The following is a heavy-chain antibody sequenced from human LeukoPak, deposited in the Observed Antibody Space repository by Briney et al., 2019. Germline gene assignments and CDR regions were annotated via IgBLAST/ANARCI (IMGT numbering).Heavy chain of an antibody. CDR3: AGSTTGTTFIGY. D-gene: IGHD1-1*01. Sequence: SETLSLTCTVSGDSISSYYWTWIRQPPGKGLEWIGYMYSSGSTDSNPSLKSRVAMSVDTSKNQFSLKVSSVTAADTAVYYCAGSTTGTTFIGYWGQGTLVTVSS. CDR2: MYSSGST. J-gene: IGHJ4*02. V-gene: IGHV4-59*12. CDR1: GDSISSYY.